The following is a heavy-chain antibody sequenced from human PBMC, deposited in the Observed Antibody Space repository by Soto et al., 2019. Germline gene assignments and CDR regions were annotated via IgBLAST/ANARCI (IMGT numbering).Heavy chain of an antibody. V-gene: IGHV4-59*01. CDR3: ARGDYGTGNYFPKFDF. CDR2: FYNSGST. D-gene: IGHD3-10*01. Sequence: SETLSLTCTVSGGSISSYYWSWIRQPPGKGLEWIGYFYNSGSTKYNPSLKSRVTISADTSKNQFSLKLSSVTAADTAVYYCARGDYGTGNYFPKFDFRGQRTPVTVSS. J-gene: IGHJ4*02. CDR1: GGSISSYY.